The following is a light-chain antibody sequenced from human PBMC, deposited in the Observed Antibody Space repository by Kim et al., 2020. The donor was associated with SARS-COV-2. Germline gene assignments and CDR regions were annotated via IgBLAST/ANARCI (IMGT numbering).Light chain of an antibody. CDR1: QSISNY. Sequence: DVQMTQSPSTLSASVGDRVTITCRASQSISNYLNWYQQKPGKAPKLPIYTTSSLQSGVPSRFSGSGSGTDFTLTISSLLPEDFASYYCQQSFRTPYTFGQGTKLEIK. CDR3: QQSFRTPYT. J-gene: IGKJ2*01. V-gene: IGKV1-39*01. CDR2: TTS.